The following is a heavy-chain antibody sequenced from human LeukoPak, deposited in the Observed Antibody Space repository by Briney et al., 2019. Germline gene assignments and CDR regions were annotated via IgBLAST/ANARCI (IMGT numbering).Heavy chain of an antibody. CDR3: ARGNSGGDYYYLDV. Sequence: SETLSLTCTVSGYSISSGSYWDWIRQPPGKGLEWIGTIYRSGSTYYSPSLNSRVTISLDTSKNQFFLRLRSVAAAVTAVYYCARGNSGGDYYYLDVWGKGTTVTVSS. J-gene: IGHJ6*03. D-gene: IGHD6-19*01. CDR1: GYSISSGSY. CDR2: IYRSGST. V-gene: IGHV4-38-2*02.